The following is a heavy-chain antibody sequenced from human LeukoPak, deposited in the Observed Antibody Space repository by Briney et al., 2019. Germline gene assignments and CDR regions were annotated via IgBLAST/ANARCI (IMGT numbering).Heavy chain of an antibody. CDR2: INAGGGGT. Sequence: GGSLRLSCAATGFTFSSYTMGWVRQAPGEGLQWVSAINAGGGGTSYADSVKGRFTISRDNAKNSLYLQMNSLRAEDTGVYYCDGGTGWVSNLGGGQGTLVIVSS. J-gene: IGHJ4*02. V-gene: IGHV3-23*01. CDR1: GFTFSSYT. D-gene: IGHD6-19*01. CDR3: DGGTGWVSNLG.